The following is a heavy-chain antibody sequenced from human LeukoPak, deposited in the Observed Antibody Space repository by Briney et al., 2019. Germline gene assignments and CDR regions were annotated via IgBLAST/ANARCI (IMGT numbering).Heavy chain of an antibody. D-gene: IGHD3-22*01. CDR1: GGSISSSSYY. J-gene: IGHJ4*02. V-gene: IGHV4-39*07. Sequence: PSETLSLTCTVSGGSISSSSYYWGWIRQPPGKGLEWIGSIYYSGSTYYNPSLKSRVTISVDTSKNQFSLKLSSVTAADTAVYYCARDGHVYYYDSSGYYYFDYWGQGTLVTVSS. CDR2: IYYSGST. CDR3: ARDGHVYYYDSSGYYYFDY.